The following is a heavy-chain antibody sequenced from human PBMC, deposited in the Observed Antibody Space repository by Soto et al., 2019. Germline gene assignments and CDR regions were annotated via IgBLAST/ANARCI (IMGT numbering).Heavy chain of an antibody. D-gene: IGHD2-2*01. CDR2: IYSGGST. J-gene: IGHJ2*01. CDR3: ASLYLGSIDL. V-gene: IGHV3-53*04. CDR1: GFTVSSNY. Sequence: EVQLVESGGGLVQPGGSLRLSCAASGFTVSSNYMSWVRQAPGKGLEWVSVIYSGGSTNYADSVKCRFTISRHNSKNTLYLQMNSLRDEDTAVYYCASLYLGSIDLWGRGTLVTVSS.